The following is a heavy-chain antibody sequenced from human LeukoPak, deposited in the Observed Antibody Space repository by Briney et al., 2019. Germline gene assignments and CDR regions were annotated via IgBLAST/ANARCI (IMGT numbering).Heavy chain of an antibody. CDR2: INPYSGST. D-gene: IGHD5-12*01. J-gene: IGHJ4*02. CDR3: ARGDIVAMTFDY. V-gene: IGHV1-2*02. Sequence: ASVKVSCKASGYTFTTYYVNWVRQAPGQGLEWMGTINPYSGSTNYAQKFQGRVTMTRDTSISTAYMELSRLRSDDTAVYYCARGDIVAMTFDYWGQGTLVTVSS. CDR1: GYTFTTYY.